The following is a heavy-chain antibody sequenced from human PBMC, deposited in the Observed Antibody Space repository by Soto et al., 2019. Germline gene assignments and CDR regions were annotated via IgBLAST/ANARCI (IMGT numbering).Heavy chain of an antibody. D-gene: IGHD3-16*01. J-gene: IGHJ5*02. Sequence: PGGSLRLSCAASGFMFSDYAMTWARQAPGKELEWVSGLLRPGRSTYYADSEKGRFTISGDTSANTVYLQMDSLRAEDTAVYYCAKDAIANDGIWLMDSWGQGTVVTVSS. CDR1: GFMFSDYA. V-gene: IGHV3-23*01. CDR2: LLRPGRST. CDR3: AKDAIANDGIWLMDS.